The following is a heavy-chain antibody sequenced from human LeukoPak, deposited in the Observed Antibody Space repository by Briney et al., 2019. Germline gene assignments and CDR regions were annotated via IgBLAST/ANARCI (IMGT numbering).Heavy chain of an antibody. D-gene: IGHD2-8*01. CDR2: INPSGGST. J-gene: IGHJ6*02. V-gene: IGHV1-46*01. CDR3: AREDVVLVDAVRYYYYGMDV. Sequence: RASVKVSCKASVYNFISYYMHWVRQAPGQGLEWMGIINPSGGSTSYAQKFQDRVTMTRDTSTSTVYMELSSLKSEDTAVYYCAREDVVLVDAVRYYYYGMDVWGQGTTVTVSS. CDR1: VYNFISYY.